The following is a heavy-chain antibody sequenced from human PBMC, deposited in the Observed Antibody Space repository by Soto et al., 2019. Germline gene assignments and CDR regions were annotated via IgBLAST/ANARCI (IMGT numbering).Heavy chain of an antibody. V-gene: IGHV4-4*07. D-gene: IGHD5-12*01. J-gene: IGHJ4*02. CDR3: AREGSYSAYNFAHGIQLWSFDF. CDR2: IFSSGST. Sequence: SESLSFTGTVSVGSSKTSYWSGSRHPDGKGLEWIGRIFSSGSTSFNPSLEVRVAMSVDTSKNHFSLNLSSVTAADMAVYYCAREGSYSAYNFAHGIQLWSFDFWGQGALVTVSS. CDR1: VGSSKTSY.